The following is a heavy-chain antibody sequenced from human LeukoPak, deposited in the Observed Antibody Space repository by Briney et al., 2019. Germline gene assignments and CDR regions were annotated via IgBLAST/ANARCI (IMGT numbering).Heavy chain of an antibody. CDR1: GFSFSNYA. CDR3: AKGSAYYYDSSGYFGDYFDY. V-gene: IGHV3-23*01. Sequence: GGSLRLSCVASGFSFSNYAINWVRQAPGKGLEWVSAISGSGGSTYYADSVKGRFTISRDNSKNTLYLQMNSLRAEDTAVYYCAKGSAYYYDSSGYFGDYFDYWGQGTLVTVSS. D-gene: IGHD3-22*01. J-gene: IGHJ4*02. CDR2: ISGSGGST.